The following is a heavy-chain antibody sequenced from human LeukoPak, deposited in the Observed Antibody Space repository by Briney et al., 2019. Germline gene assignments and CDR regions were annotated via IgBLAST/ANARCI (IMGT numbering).Heavy chain of an antibody. J-gene: IGHJ6*02. Sequence: GRSLRLSCAASGFTFSSHGMHWVRQAPGKGLEWVAVISFDGSNKYYADPVKGRFTISRDNSKNTLYLQMNSLRAEDTAVYYCAKDLEQLNPNYYYGMDVWGQGTTVTVSS. CDR3: AKDLEQLNPNYYYGMDV. D-gene: IGHD6-6*01. CDR1: GFTFSSHG. CDR2: ISFDGSNK. V-gene: IGHV3-30*18.